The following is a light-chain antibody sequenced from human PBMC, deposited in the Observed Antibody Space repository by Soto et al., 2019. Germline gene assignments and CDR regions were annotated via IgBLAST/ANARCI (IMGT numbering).Light chain of an antibody. J-gene: IGKJ2*01. V-gene: IGKV3-15*01. CDR2: GAS. CDR3: QQYNNWPPT. Sequence: IVMTQSPATLSLSPGERATLSCRASQSVSSNLAWYQQKPGQAPRLLIYGASTRATGIPARFSGSGSGAEFTLTISSLQSEDFAVYYCQQYNNWPPTFGQGTKREIK. CDR1: QSVSSN.